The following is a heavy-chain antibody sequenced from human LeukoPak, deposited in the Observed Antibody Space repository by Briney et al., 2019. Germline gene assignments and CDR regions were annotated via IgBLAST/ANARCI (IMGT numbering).Heavy chain of an antibody. V-gene: IGHV4-59*12. CDR3: AVSMIVEDPTNFDI. D-gene: IGHD3-22*01. CDR2: IYYSGST. J-gene: IGHJ3*02. Sequence: SETLSLTCTVSGGSISNYYWSWIRQSPGKGLEWIGYIYYSGSTNYNPSLKSRVTISVDTSKNQFSLKLSSATAADTAVYYCAVSMIVEDPTNFDIWGQGTMVTVSS. CDR1: GGSISNYY.